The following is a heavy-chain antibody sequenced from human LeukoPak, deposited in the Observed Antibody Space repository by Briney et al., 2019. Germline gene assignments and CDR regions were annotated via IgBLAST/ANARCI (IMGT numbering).Heavy chain of an antibody. D-gene: IGHD3-10*01. J-gene: IGHJ6*03. CDR1: GFTFGDYA. Sequence: PGGSLRLSCTASGFTFGDYAMSWFRQAPGKGLEWVGFIRSKAYGGTTEYAASVKGRFTISRDDSKSIAYLQMNSLKTEDTAVYYCTRDPKLYYYYYYYMDVWGKGTTVTVSS. V-gene: IGHV3-49*03. CDR3: TRDPKLYYYYYYYMDV. CDR2: IRSKAYGGTT.